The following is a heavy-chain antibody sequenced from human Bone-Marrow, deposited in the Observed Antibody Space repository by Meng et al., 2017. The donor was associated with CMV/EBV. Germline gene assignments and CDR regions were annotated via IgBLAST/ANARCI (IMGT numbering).Heavy chain of an antibody. CDR2: IHNSGTT. Sequence: GSLRLSCTVSGGSISSSTYHWGWIRQPPGKGLEWIGSIHNSGTTYYNPSLKSRVTISVDPSKNKFSLKMSSVSAADTAVYYCARDRLYCSSSSCYIIWGQRTLVTVSS. CDR3: ARDRLYCSSSSCYII. CDR1: GGSISSSTYH. V-gene: IGHV4-39*07. J-gene: IGHJ4*02. D-gene: IGHD2-2*02.